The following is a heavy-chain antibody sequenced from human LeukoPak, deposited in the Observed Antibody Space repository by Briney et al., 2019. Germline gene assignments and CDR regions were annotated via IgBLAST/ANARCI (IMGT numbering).Heavy chain of an antibody. V-gene: IGHV4-39*01. D-gene: IGHD6-13*01. J-gene: IGHJ4*02. CDR3: ARRRRRGTINSSSCPLDY. CDR2: IYYSGST. Sequence: TSETLSLTCTVSGGSISSSSEYWGWIRQPPGKGLEWIGSIYYSGSTYYNPSLKSRVTISVDTSKNQFSLKLSSVTAADTAVYYCARRRRRGTINSSSCPLDYWGQGTLVTVSS. CDR1: GGSISSSSEY.